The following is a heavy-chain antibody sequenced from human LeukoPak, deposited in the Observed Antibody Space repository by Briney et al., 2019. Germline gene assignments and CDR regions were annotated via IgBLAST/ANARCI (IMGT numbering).Heavy chain of an antibody. V-gene: IGHV1-2*04. CDR1: GGTFSSYA. Sequence: ASVKVSCKASGGTFSSYAISWVRQAPGQGLEWMGWINPNSGGTNYAQKFQGWVTMTRDTSISTAYMELSRLRSDDTAVYYCARGRKGSTMSDYWGQGTLVTVSS. J-gene: IGHJ4*02. D-gene: IGHD3-10*02. CDR3: ARGRKGSTMSDY. CDR2: INPNSGGT.